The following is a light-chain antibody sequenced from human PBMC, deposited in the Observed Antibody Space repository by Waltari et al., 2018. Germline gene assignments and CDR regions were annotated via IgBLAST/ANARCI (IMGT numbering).Light chain of an antibody. CDR1: QTISNNY. J-gene: IGKJ1*01. CDR2: GAS. CDR3: QQYAASWWT. V-gene: IGKV3-20*01. Sequence: ETVLTQSPATLPLPPEARATLSCRASQTISNNYLAWYQQKPSQAPSLLIFGASKRAPSMPERFSGSGSGADVTLTINGMEPEDASVFYCQQYAASWWTFGQGAKVEIK.